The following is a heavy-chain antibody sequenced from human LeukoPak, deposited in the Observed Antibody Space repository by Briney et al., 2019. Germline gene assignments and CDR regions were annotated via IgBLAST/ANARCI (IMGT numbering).Heavy chain of an antibody. J-gene: IGHJ4*02. Sequence: PGGSLRLSCEASGFTFSAYAMTWVRQAPGKGLEWVSSISSSSSYIYYADSVKGRFTISRDNAKNSLYLQMNSLRAEDTALYYCARGWGGSGWYLADYWGQGTLVAVSS. V-gene: IGHV3-21*01. CDR2: ISSSSSYI. CDR3: ARGWGGSGWYLADY. CDR1: GFTFSAYA. D-gene: IGHD6-19*01.